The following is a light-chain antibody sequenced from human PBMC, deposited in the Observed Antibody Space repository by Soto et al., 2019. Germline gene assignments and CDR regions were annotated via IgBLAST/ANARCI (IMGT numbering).Light chain of an antibody. CDR3: QQYNNWPRT. V-gene: IGKV3-15*01. Sequence: EIVMTQSPGTLSLSPGERATLSCRASQSINSNLGWYQQKPGQAPRLLIYGASTRATGIPARFSGSGSGTEFTLTISSLQSEDFAVYYCQQYNNWPRTFGQGTKVDIK. CDR1: QSINSN. J-gene: IGKJ1*01. CDR2: GAS.